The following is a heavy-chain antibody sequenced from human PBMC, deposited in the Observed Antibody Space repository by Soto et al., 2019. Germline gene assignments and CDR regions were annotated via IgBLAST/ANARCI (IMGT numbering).Heavy chain of an antibody. V-gene: IGHV4-30-4*01. CDR2: VYYSGST. CDR1: GGSVSSGYHY. J-gene: IGHJ4*02. CDR3: ATESSGSSPLHFDF. D-gene: IGHD3-22*01. Sequence: QVLLEESGPGLVKPSQTLSLTCTVSGGSVSSGYHYWSWIRQPPGKGLEWSGYVYYSGSTYYNPSLGSRVTISMDTSKNQFSLKLNPVTASDAAVYFCATESSGSSPLHFDFWGQGALVSVSS.